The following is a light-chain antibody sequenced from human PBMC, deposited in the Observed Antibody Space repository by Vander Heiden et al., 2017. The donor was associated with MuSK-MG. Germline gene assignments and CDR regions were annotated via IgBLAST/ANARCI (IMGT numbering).Light chain of an antibody. CDR1: SSDVGDYIY. J-gene: IGLJ2*01. Sequence: SALTQPASVSGSPGQSITISCTGASSDVGDYIYVSWYQQHPGKAPKLVIYDVRNRPSGVSNRFSGSKSGNTASLTISGLQADDEADYYCSSYTSSSTLDVVFGGGTKLSVL. CDR2: DVR. CDR3: SSYTSSSTLDVV. V-gene: IGLV2-14*01.